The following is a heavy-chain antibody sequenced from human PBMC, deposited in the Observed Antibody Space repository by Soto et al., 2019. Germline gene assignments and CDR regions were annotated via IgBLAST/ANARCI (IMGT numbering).Heavy chain of an antibody. D-gene: IGHD3-10*01. J-gene: IGHJ5*02. Sequence: PSETLSLTCAVYGGSFSGYYWSWIRQPPGKGLEWIGEINHSGSTNYNPSLKSRVTISVDTSKNQFSLKLSSVTAADTAVYYCARGRVRGVIIRPGPKHWFDPWGQGTLVTVSS. CDR3: ARGRVRGVIIRPGPKHWFDP. CDR2: INHSGST. CDR1: GGSFSGYY. V-gene: IGHV4-34*01.